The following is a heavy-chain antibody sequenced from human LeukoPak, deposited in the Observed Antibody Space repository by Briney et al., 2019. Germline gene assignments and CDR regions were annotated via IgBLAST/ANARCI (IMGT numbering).Heavy chain of an antibody. CDR3: ASFSMVTMVRGVTDLDY. V-gene: IGHV4-4*02. CDR1: GGSISSSNW. Sequence: SETLSLTCAVSGGSISSSNWWSWVRQPPGKGLEWIGEIYHSGSTNYNPSLKSRVTISVDKSKNQLSLKLSSVTAADTAVYYCASFSMVTMVRGVTDLDYWGQGTLVTVSS. CDR2: IYHSGST. D-gene: IGHD3-10*01. J-gene: IGHJ4*02.